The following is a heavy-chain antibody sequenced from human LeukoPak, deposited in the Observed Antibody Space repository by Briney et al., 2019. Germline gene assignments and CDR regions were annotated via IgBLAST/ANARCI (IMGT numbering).Heavy chain of an antibody. D-gene: IGHD2-21*02. Sequence: SETLSLTCTVSGGPIRDFYWSWIRLPPGKGLEWIGYTYHSGSTSYNPSLESRVAISVDTSKNQFSLTLTSVTAADTAVYYCTRGGGCSGGACFGYWGQGTLVTVSS. V-gene: IGHV4-59*08. CDR1: GGPIRDFY. CDR2: TYHSGST. CDR3: TRGGGCSGGACFGY. J-gene: IGHJ4*02.